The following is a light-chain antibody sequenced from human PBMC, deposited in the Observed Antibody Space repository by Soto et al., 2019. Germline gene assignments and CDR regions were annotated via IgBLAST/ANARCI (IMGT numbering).Light chain of an antibody. Sequence: EIVMTQSPATLSVSPGERVTLSCRASQFISNSLAWYQQRPGQPPRLLIYGASTRAAGISARFSGSGSGTEFTLTISSLQSEDFAVYYCQQYNNWPPLTFGGGTKVDIK. CDR2: GAS. V-gene: IGKV3-15*01. J-gene: IGKJ4*01. CDR3: QQYNNWPPLT. CDR1: QFISNS.